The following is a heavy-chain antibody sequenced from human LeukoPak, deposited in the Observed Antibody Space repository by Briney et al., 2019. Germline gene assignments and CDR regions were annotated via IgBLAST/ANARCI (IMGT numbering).Heavy chain of an antibody. J-gene: IGHJ4*02. D-gene: IGHD6-6*01. CDR3: ARDYSSSYNKRYFDY. CDR2: INPTGGST. Sequence: ASVKVSCKTSGYSFTTYYVHWLRQAPEQGLEWMGIINPTGGSTRYAQKFQGRVTMTRDTSTSTVHMELSSLRSEDTAVYYCARDYSSSYNKRYFDYWGQGTLVSVSS. V-gene: IGHV1-46*01. CDR1: GYSFTTYY.